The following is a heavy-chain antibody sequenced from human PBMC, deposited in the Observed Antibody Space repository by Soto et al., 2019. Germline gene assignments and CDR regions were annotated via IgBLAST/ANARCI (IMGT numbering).Heavy chain of an antibody. J-gene: IGHJ5*02. D-gene: IGHD3-10*01. CDR2: IIPILGIA. CDR1: GGTFSSYT. V-gene: IGHV1-69*02. CDR3: ARWFGDGYWFDP. Sequence: VKVSCKASGGTFSSYTISWVRQAPGQGLEWMGRIIPILGIANYAQKFQGRVTITADKSTSTAYMELSSLRSEDTAVYYCARWFGDGYWFDPWGQGTLVTVSS.